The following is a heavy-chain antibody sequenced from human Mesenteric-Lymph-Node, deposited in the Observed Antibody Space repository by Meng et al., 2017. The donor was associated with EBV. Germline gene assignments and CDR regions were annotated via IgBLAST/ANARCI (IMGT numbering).Heavy chain of an antibody. CDR3: ARGDQMAFY. CDR1: GFTFSAYN. Sequence: EAQLVESGGXLVKPGGSLRLSCAASGFTFSAYNMNWVRQAPGKGLEWVSSISSSGNYIYYADSVKGRFTISRDNAKNSLYLQMNSLRAEDTAVYYCARGDQMAFYWGQGTLVNVSS. V-gene: IGHV3-21*01. CDR2: ISSSGNYI. J-gene: IGHJ4*02. D-gene: IGHD5-24*01.